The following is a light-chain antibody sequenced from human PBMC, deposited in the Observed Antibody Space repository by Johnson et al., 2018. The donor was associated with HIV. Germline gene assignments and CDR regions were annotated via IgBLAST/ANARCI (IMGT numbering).Light chain of an antibody. V-gene: IGLV1-51*01. J-gene: IGLJ1*01. Sequence: SILTQPPSVSAAPGQKVTISCSGSSSNIGNNYVSWYQQLPGTAPKLLIYDNNKRPSGIPDRFSGSKSGTSATLGITGLQTGDEADYYCGTWDSSLSAPLFGTGTKVTVL. CDR1: SSNIGNNY. CDR2: DNN. CDR3: GTWDSSLSAPL.